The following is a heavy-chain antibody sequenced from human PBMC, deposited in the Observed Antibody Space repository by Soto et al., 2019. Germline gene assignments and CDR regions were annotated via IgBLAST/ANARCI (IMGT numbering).Heavy chain of an antibody. V-gene: IGHV1-18*01. Sequence: ASVKVSCKASGYSFSSFGISCVRQAPGQVLEWVGWVSVPSGDTGSAQNFQGRVTVTTDTSTSTAYLEVGSLRSDDTAVYYCARTCRSGGSCYLEYWGEGTLVTVSS. J-gene: IGHJ4*02. CDR1: GYSFSSFG. D-gene: IGHD2-15*01. CDR3: ARTCRSGGSCYLEY. CDR2: VSVPSGDT.